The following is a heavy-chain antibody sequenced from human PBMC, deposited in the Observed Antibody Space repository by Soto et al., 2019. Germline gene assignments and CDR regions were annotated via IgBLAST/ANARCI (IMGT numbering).Heavy chain of an antibody. CDR1: GGSGGGGDGC. CDR3: PPAVYCRGEIPASAS. J-gene: IGHJ5*01. Sequence: LCVRRTVAGGSGGGGDGCWSWIRQPPGKGLEWIGFIYYTGSSSYNPSLKSRVTMSLDKSNNQFSLKLTSVTAADTAVYYFPPAVYCRGEIPASASRGHGTPVPVTP. V-gene: IGHV4-61*08. D-gene: IGHD2-21*01. CDR2: IYYTGSS.